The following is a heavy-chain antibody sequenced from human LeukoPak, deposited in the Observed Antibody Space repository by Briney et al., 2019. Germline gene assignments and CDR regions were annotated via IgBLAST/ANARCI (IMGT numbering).Heavy chain of an antibody. CDR2: INPSGGST. V-gene: IGHV1-46*01. CDR3: ARGVVVPAATPNWFDP. CDR1: GYTFTSYY. D-gene: IGHD2-2*01. Sequence: ASVKVSCKASGYTFTSYYMHWVRQAPGQGLEWMGIINPSGGSTGYAQKFQGRVTMTRDTSTSTVYMELSSLRSEDTAVYYCARGVVVPAATPNWFDPWGQGTLVTVSS. J-gene: IGHJ5*02.